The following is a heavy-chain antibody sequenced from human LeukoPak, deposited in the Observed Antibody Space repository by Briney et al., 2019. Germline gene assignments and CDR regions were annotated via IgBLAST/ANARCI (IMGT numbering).Heavy chain of an antibody. Sequence: GGSLRLSCAASGFTFSNYGMHWVRQAPGKGLEWVAVIWHDGSNKYYADSVKGRFTISRDNSKNTLYLQMNSLRAEDTAVYYCARDGTGSSWYYFDYWGQGTLVTVSS. CDR2: IWHDGSNK. CDR1: GFTFSNYG. V-gene: IGHV3-33*01. CDR3: ARDGTGSSWYYFDY. J-gene: IGHJ4*02. D-gene: IGHD6-13*01.